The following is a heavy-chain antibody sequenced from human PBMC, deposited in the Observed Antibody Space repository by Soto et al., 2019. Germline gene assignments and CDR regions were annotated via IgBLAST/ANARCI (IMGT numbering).Heavy chain of an antibody. V-gene: IGHV4-4*02. CDR1: GDSISSTHW. D-gene: IGHD3-10*01. J-gene: IGHJ6*02. Sequence: SETRSLTCVVSGDSISSTHWWTWVRQTPGQGLEWIGEIYHTGSTKYNPTLKNRVTISLDKSNNQFSLNLRSVTAADTAVYYCATLPPRIVVVVRGVIPYYYYGMDVWGQGTTVTVSS. CDR3: ATLPPRIVVVVRGVIPYYYYGMDV. CDR2: IYHTGST.